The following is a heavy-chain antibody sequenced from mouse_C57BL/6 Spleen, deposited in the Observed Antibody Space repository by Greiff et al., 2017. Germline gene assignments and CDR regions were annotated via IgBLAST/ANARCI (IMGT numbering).Heavy chain of an antibody. Sequence: VQLQQPGAELVRPGSSVKLSCKASGYTFTSYWMHWVKQRPIQGLEWIGNIDPSDSETHYNQKFKDKATLTVDKSSSTAYMQLSSLTSEDSAVYYGARGSMVTTGGAISYWGQGTTLTVSS. J-gene: IGHJ2*01. CDR2: IDPSDSET. CDR1: GYTFTSYW. CDR3: ARGSMVTTGGAISY. D-gene: IGHD2-2*01. V-gene: IGHV1-52*01.